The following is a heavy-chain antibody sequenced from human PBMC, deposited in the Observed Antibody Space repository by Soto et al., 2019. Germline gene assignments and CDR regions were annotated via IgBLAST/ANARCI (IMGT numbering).Heavy chain of an antibody. Sequence: QLQLQESGSGLVKPSQTLSLTCAVSGGSISSCGYSWSWIRQPPGKGLEWIGYIYHSGSTYYNPSIKSRVTISVDRSKNQFSLKLSSVTAADTAVYYCAGGPGVARNYWGQGTLVTVSS. J-gene: IGHJ4*02. CDR3: AGGPGVARNY. CDR2: IYHSGST. CDR1: GGSISSCGYS. D-gene: IGHD5-12*01. V-gene: IGHV4-30-2*01.